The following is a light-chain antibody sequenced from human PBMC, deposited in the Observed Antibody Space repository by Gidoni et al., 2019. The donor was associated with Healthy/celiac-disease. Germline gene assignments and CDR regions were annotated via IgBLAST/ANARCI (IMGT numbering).Light chain of an antibody. V-gene: IGLV2-8*01. CDR2: EVS. CDR1: SIDVGGYNY. CDR3: SSYAGSNNLVV. J-gene: IGLJ2*01. Sequence: QSALTHPPSASGSPGQPVTISCTGTSIDVGGYNYVSWYQQHPGKAPKLMIYEVSKRPSGVPDRFSGSKSGNTASLTVSGLQAEDEADYYCSSYAGSNNLVVFGGGTKLTVL.